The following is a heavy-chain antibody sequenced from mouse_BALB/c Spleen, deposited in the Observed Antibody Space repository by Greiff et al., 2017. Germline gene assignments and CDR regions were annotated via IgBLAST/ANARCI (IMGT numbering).Heavy chain of an antibody. CDR3: ARGYNYGSSYTYAMDY. V-gene: IGHV1-18*01. Sequence: EVQLQQSGPELVKPGASVKIPCKASGYTFTDYNMDWVKQSHGKSLEWIGDINPNNGGTIYNQKFKGKATLTVDKSSSTAYMELRSLTSEDTAVYYCARGYNYGSSYTYAMDYWGQGTSVTVSS. CDR1: GYTFTDYN. J-gene: IGHJ4*01. CDR2: INPNNGGT. D-gene: IGHD1-1*01.